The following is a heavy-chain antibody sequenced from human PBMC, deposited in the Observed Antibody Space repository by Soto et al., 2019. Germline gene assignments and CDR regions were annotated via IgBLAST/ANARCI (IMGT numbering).Heavy chain of an antibody. Sequence: ASVKVSCKASGYTFTSYGISWVRQAPGQGLEWMGWISAYNGNTNYAQKLQGRVTMTTDTSTSTAYMELRSLRSDDTAVYYCARGEASGSSEDPVDAFDIWGQGTMVTVSS. CDR1: GYTFTSYG. J-gene: IGHJ3*02. D-gene: IGHD6-13*01. V-gene: IGHV1-18*01. CDR2: ISAYNGNT. CDR3: ARGEASGSSEDPVDAFDI.